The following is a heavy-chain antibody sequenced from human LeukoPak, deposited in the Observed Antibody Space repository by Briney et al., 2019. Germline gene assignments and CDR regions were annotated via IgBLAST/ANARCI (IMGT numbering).Heavy chain of an antibody. CDR3: TTPSGDPYYYDSSGYFDY. CDR2: IKSKTDGGTT. V-gene: IGHV3-15*01. D-gene: IGHD3-22*01. Sequence: GGSLRLSCAASGFTFSNAWMSWVRQAPGKGLEWVGRIKSKTDGGTTDYAAPVKGRFTISRDDSKNTLYLQMNSLKTEDTAVYYCTTPSGDPYYYDSSGYFDYWGQGTLVTVSS. J-gene: IGHJ4*02. CDR1: GFTFSNAW.